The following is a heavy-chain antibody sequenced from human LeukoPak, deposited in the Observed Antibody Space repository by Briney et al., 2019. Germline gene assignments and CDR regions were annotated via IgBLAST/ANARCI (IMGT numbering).Heavy chain of an antibody. CDR2: INPNSGGT. V-gene: IGHV1-2*02. J-gene: IGHJ4*02. D-gene: IGHD6-13*01. CDR3: ARGYSSSWSYFDY. Sequence: ASVKVSCKASGYTFTGYYIHWVRQAPGQGLEWMGWINPNSGGTNYAQKFQGRVTMTRDTSISTAYMELSRLRSDDTAVYYCARGYSSSWSYFDYWGQGTLVTVSS. CDR1: GYTFTGYY.